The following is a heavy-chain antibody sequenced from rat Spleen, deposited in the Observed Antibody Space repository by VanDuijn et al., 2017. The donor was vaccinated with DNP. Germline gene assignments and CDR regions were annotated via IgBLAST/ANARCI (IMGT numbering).Heavy chain of an antibody. CDR3: ARSQGYYFDGSYYPFAY. CDR1: GFSLTNYH. Sequence: QVQLKESGPGLVQPSQTLSLTCTASGFSLTNYHVYWVRQPPGKGLAWIAAISSGGSTYYNSVLKSRLSISRDTSKSHVFLKMNSVQTEDTAMYFCARSQGYYFDGSYYPFAYWGQGTLVTVSS. D-gene: IGHD1-12*02. V-gene: IGHV2S12*01. CDR2: ISSGGST. J-gene: IGHJ3*01.